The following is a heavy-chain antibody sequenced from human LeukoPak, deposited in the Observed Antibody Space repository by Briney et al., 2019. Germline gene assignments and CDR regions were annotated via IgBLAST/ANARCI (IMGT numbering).Heavy chain of an antibody. CDR2: IHSSGTT. CDR1: GASISHYY. CDR3: ARTYGSGSFNWFDP. V-gene: IGHV4-59*12. D-gene: IGHD3-10*01. Sequence: SETLSLTCTVSGASISHYYWSWIRQSPEKRLEWIGYIHSSGTTNYNPSLKSRATLSIDTSRNQFSLKLSSVTTADTAVYYCARTYGSGSFNWFDPWGQGTLVTVSS. J-gene: IGHJ5*02.